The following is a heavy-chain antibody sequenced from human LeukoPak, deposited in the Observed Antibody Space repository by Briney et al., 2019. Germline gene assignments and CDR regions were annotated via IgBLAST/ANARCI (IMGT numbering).Heavy chain of an antibody. V-gene: IGHV3-21*01. CDR3: ASGSGYCSGGSCSDY. Sequence: GGSLRLSCAASGFTFSSYSMNWVRQAPGKGLEWVSSISGSSSYIYYADSVKGRFTISRDNAKNSLYLQMNSLRAEDTAVYYCASGSGYCSGGSCSDYWGQGTLVTVSS. J-gene: IGHJ4*02. D-gene: IGHD2-15*01. CDR1: GFTFSSYS. CDR2: ISGSSSYI.